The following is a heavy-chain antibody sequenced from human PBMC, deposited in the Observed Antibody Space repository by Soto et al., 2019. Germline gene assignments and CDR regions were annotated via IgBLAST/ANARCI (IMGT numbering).Heavy chain of an antibody. Sequence: GGSLRLSCVASGFTFSSYGMHWVRQAPGKGLEWVAVMSYDGSKKYYVDSVKGRFTISRDNSKNTLYLQMNSLRAGDTAVYYCAKDPPHPGXIAESAALLGVKNWFDPWGQGTLVTVSS. J-gene: IGHJ5*02. CDR3: AKDPPHPGXIAESAALLGVKNWFDP. CDR2: MSYDGSKK. D-gene: IGHD2-2*01. V-gene: IGHV3-30*18. CDR1: GFTFSSYG.